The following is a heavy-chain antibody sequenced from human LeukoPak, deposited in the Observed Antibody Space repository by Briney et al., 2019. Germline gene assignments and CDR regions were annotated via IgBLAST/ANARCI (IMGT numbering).Heavy chain of an antibody. CDR3: SGMVRGVPVY. Sequence: GGSLRLSCAASGFTFSSYVMYWVRQAPGKGLEWVAVISYDGSNKYYADSVKGRFTISRDNSKNTLYLQMNSLRAEDTAVYYCSGMVRGVPVYWGQGTLVTVSS. V-gene: IGHV3-30-3*01. CDR2: ISYDGSNK. D-gene: IGHD3-10*01. CDR1: GFTFSSYV. J-gene: IGHJ4*02.